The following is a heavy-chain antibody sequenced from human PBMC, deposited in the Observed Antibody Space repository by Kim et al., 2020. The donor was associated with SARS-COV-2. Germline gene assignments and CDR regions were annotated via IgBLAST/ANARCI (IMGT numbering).Heavy chain of an antibody. CDR1: GFTLSNYW. Sequence: GGSLRLSCAASGFTLSNYWMTWVRQAPGKGLEWVANINEDGSQKYFVDSVKGRFTISRDNAKNSLYLQMNRLRVEDTALYYCARGNVWLPHWGHGTLVTVSS. CDR2: INEDGSQK. V-gene: IGHV3-7*03. CDR3: ARGNVWLPH. D-gene: IGHD5-12*01. J-gene: IGHJ4*01.